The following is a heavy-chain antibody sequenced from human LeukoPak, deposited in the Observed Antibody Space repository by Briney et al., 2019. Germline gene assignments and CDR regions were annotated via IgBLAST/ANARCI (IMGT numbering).Heavy chain of an antibody. J-gene: IGHJ4*02. V-gene: IGHV3-21*01. D-gene: IGHD6-19*01. CDR3: ARAIAVAAPQGY. CDR1: GFTFSSYS. CDR2: ISSSSSYI. Sequence: GGPLRLSCAASGFTFSSYSMNWVRQAPGKGLEWVSSISSSSSYIYYADSVKGRFTISRDNAKNSLYLQMNSLRAEDTAVYYCARAIAVAAPQGYWGQGTLVTVSS.